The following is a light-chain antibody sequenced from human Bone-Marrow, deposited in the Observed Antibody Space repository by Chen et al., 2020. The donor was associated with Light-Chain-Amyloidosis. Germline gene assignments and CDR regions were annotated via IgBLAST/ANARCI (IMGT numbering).Light chain of an antibody. V-gene: IGLV2-8*01. CDR3: CSFAGNDDWV. CDR2: EGT. CDR1: SGDLGGYDF. Sequence: QSALTQPPSASGSLGQSVTISCAGTSGDLGGYDFVSWYQQHPGKAPKLMIHEGTKGPSGVPSRFSGSKSGNTASLTVSGLQAEDEADYYCCSFAGNDDWVFGGGTKLTVL. J-gene: IGLJ3*02.